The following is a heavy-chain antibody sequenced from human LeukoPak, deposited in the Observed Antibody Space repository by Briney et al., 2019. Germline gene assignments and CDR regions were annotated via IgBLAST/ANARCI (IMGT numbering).Heavy chain of an antibody. CDR3: AKDQAPFDY. Sequence: GGSLRLSCAASGFTFSSYGMHWVRQAPGKGLEWVALIWYDGNNKYYADSVKGRFTISRDNSKNTLYLQLNSLRAEDTAVYYCAKDQAPFDYWGQGTLVTVSS. CDR2: IWYDGNNK. V-gene: IGHV3-33*06. CDR1: GFTFSSYG. D-gene: IGHD6-6*01. J-gene: IGHJ4*02.